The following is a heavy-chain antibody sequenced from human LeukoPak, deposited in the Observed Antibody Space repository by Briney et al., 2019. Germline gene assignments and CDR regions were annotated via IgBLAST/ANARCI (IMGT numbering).Heavy chain of an antibody. V-gene: IGHV3-53*01. CDR2: IYSGGST. CDR3: ASPESSVVITLGGAFDI. Sequence: GGSLRLSCAASGFTVSSNYMSWVRQAPGKGLEWVSVIYSGGSTYYADSVKGRFTISRDNSKNTLYLQMNSLRAEDTAVYYCASPESSVVITLGGAFDIWGQGTMVTVSS. J-gene: IGHJ3*02. D-gene: IGHD3-22*01. CDR1: GFTVSSNY.